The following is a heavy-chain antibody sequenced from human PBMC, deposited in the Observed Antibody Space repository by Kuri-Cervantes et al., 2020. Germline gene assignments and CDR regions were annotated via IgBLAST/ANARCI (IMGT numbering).Heavy chain of an antibody. D-gene: IGHD3-22*01. CDR1: GFTFTTYS. CDR3: AGHFYERGGYYYEGYFYYWDI. CDR2: LYHRGGT. V-gene: IGHV4-38-2*01. J-gene: IGHJ6*03. Sequence: GSLRLSCAASGFTFTTYSMNWVRQAPGKGLEWIGSLYHRGGTYYNLPLKSRVTLSLDMSSNQFFLKLSSVTAADTAVYYCAGHFYERGGYYYEGYFYYWDIWGKGTTVTVSS.